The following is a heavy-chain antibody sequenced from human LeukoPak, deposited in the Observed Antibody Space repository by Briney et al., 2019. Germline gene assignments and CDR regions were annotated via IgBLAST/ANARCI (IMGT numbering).Heavy chain of an antibody. CDR3: ARDGPTGTYYFDY. Sequence: GGSLRLSCAASGFTFSSYWMSWVRQAPGKGLEWVANIKQDGSEKYYVDSVKGRFTISRDNAKNSLYLQMNSLRAEDTAVYYCARDGPTGTYYFDYWGQGTLVTVSS. CDR1: GFTFSSYW. V-gene: IGHV3-7*01. D-gene: IGHD6-13*01. J-gene: IGHJ4*02. CDR2: IKQDGSEK.